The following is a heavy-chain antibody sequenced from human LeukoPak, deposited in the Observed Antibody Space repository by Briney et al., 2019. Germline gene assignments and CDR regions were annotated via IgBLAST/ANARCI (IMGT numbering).Heavy chain of an antibody. Sequence: SETLSLTCSVSGGSMSANSYYWGWIRRPPGKGLEWIGSVFYSGSPYYNPSFKSRLTISVDTSKNQFSLRLTSVTAADTAVYYCARNNSVVRGAIDYWGQGILVTVSS. V-gene: IGHV4-39*01. J-gene: IGHJ4*01. CDR2: VFYSGSP. D-gene: IGHD3-10*01. CDR3: ARNNSVVRGAIDY. CDR1: GGSMSANSYY.